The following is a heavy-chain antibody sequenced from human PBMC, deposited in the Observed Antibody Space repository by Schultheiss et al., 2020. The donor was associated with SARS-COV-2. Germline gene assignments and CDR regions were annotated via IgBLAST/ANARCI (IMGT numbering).Heavy chain of an antibody. CDR3: ARDPGAAAGIDY. J-gene: IGHJ4*02. CDR2: ISSSGTYI. V-gene: IGHV3-21*01. D-gene: IGHD6-13*01. Sequence: ETLSLTCAASGFSFSDYSMNWVRQAPGKGLEWVSSISSSGTYIYYADSVKGRFATSRDNAKNSLYLQMNSLRAEDTAVYYCARDPGAAAGIDYWGQGTLVTVSS. CDR1: GFSFSDYS.